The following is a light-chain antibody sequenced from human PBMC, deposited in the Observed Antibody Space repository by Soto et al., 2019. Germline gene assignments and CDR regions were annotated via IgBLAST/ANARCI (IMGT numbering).Light chain of an antibody. CDR2: VDSDGSH. CDR3: QTWGTGVHV. Sequence: QSVLTQSPSASASLGASVRLTCTLSSEHSRNAIAWHQQQPEKGPRYLMKVDSDGSHSKGDGIPDRFSGSSSGVERYLTISSRHPEDEAYYYCQTWGTGVHVFGGGTKVTVL. J-gene: IGLJ3*02. V-gene: IGLV4-69*01. CDR1: SEHSRNA.